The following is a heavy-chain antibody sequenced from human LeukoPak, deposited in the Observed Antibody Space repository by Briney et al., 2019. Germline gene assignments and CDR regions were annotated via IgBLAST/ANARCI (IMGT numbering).Heavy chain of an antibody. CDR2: IYWNDDK. CDR1: GFSLSTSGVG. Sequence: SGPTLVNPTPPLTLTCTFSGFSLSTSGVGVGWIRQPPVKALEWLALIYWNDDKRYSPSLKSRLTITKDTSKNQVVLTMTNMDPVDTATYYCTHIKPSGSYLYYSDYWGQGTLVTVSS. D-gene: IGHD1-26*01. J-gene: IGHJ4*02. V-gene: IGHV2-5*01. CDR3: THIKPSGSYLYYSDY.